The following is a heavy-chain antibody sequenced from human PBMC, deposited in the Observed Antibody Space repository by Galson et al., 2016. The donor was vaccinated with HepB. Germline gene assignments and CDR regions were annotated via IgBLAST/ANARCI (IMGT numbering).Heavy chain of an antibody. CDR2: IGGSGSST. D-gene: IGHD6-13*01. CDR1: GFIFNNYA. CDR3: AEAGRYSNSWYYTFDY. J-gene: IGHJ4*02. Sequence: SLRLSCAASGFIFNNYAMSWVRQAPGKGLEWVSTIGGSGSSTYYADSVKGRFTISRDNSKNTLYLQMNSLRAEDTAVYYCAEAGRYSNSWYYTFDYWGQGTLVSVSS. V-gene: IGHV3-23*01.